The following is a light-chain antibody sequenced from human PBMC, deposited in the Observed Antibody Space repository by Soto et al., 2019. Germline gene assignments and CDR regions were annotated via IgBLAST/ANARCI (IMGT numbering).Light chain of an antibody. CDR3: CSYAGSTTRVQ. CDR1: SSNIGNNA. J-gene: IGLJ2*01. CDR2: YDD. V-gene: IGLV1-36*01. Sequence: QSVLTQPPSVSEAPRQRVTISCSGSSSNIGNNAVNWYQQLPGKAPKLLIYYDDLLPSGVSDRFSGSKSGNTASLTISGLQAEDEADYYCCSYAGSTTRVQFGGGTKVTVL.